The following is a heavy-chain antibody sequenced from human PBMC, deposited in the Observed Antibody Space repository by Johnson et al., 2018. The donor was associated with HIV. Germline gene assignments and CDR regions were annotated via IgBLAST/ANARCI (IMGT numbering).Heavy chain of an antibody. CDR1: GFTVSSNY. D-gene: IGHD5-24*01. CDR2: IYSGGST. CDR3: ARGTRGYNLAPDAFDI. V-gene: IGHV3-66*02. Sequence: VESGGGVVQPGRSLRLSCAASGFTVSSNYMSWVRQAPGKGLEWVSVIYSGGSTYYADSVKGRFTISRDNSKNTLYLQMGSLRAEDIAVYYCARGTRGYNLAPDAFDIWGQGTMVTVSS. J-gene: IGHJ3*02.